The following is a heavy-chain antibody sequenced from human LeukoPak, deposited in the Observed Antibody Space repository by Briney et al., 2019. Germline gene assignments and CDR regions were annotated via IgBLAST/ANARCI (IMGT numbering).Heavy chain of an antibody. Sequence: ASVKVSCKASGYTFNSYGISWVRQAPGQGLEWMGGIIPIFGTANYAQKFQGRVTITADESTSTAYMELSSLRSEDTAVYYCARYASVTFGGVIATTTSYFDYWGQGTLVTVSS. CDR1: GYTFNSYG. CDR3: ARYASVTFGGVIATTTSYFDY. CDR2: IIPIFGTA. J-gene: IGHJ4*02. V-gene: IGHV1-69*13. D-gene: IGHD3-16*02.